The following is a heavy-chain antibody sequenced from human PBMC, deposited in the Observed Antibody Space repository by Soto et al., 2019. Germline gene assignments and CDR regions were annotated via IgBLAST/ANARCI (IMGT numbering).Heavy chain of an antibody. D-gene: IGHD5-12*01. J-gene: IGHJ4*02. CDR3: VKSRGGNNFDFFD. Sequence: GGSLRLSCSASGFTFSSYAMHWVRQAPGKGLEYVSGVRGNGDPPFYADSVKGRFTISRDNSKNTLYLQMGSLSADDTAVYYCVKSRGGNNFDFFDWGQGALVTVSS. V-gene: IGHV3-64D*06. CDR2: VRGNGDPP. CDR1: GFTFSSYA.